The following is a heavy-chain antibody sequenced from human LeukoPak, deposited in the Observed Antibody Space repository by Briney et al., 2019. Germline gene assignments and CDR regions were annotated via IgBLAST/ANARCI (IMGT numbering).Heavy chain of an antibody. V-gene: IGHV5-51*01. CDR1: GFTFNNYA. J-gene: IGHJ4*02. D-gene: IGHD3-16*01. CDR2: IYPRDSDT. Sequence: GGSLRLSCAASGFTFNNYAMGWVRQMPGTGLEWVGIIYPRDSDTIYSPSFQGHVTISADTSINTAYLEWRSLEASDTAMYYCARHSDVVGAIWGQGTQVTVSS. CDR3: ARHSDVVGAI.